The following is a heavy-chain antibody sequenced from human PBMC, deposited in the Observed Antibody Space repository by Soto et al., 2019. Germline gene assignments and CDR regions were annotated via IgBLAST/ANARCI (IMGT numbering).Heavy chain of an antibody. CDR3: GGSIAVAGLRY. CDR1: GFTFSSYG. V-gene: IGHV3-33*01. D-gene: IGHD6-19*01. J-gene: IGHJ4*02. Sequence: QVQLVESGGGVVQPGRSLRLSCAASGFTFSSYGMHWVRQAPGKGLEWVAVIWYDGSNKYYADSVKGRFTISRDNSKNTLHLQMNSLRAEDTAVYYCGGSIAVAGLRYWGQGTLVTVSS. CDR2: IWYDGSNK.